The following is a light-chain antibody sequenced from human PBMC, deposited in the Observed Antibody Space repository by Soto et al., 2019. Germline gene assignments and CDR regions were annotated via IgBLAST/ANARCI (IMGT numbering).Light chain of an antibody. Sequence: DIQMTQSPSSLSASVGARVTITCRASQSISNYLNWYQQKPGKAPKVLIYAASTLQSGVPSRFSGSGSGTTFTLTISRVQPEDFATYYCQQSYTTWTFGLGTKVDIK. V-gene: IGKV1-39*01. J-gene: IGKJ1*01. CDR3: QQSYTTWT. CDR1: QSISNY. CDR2: AAS.